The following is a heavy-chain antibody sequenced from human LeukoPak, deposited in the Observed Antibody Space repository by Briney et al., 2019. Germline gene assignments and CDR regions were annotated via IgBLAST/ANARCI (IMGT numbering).Heavy chain of an antibody. J-gene: IGHJ3*02. CDR2: IYYSGST. V-gene: IGHV4-59*01. Sequence: SETLSLTCTVSGGSISSYYWSWIRQPPGKGLEWIGYIYYSGSTNYNPSLKRRVTISVDTSKNQFSLKLSSVTAADTAVYYCARVPYEDYYDSSGYIKALDAFDIWGQGTMVTVSS. CDR1: GGSISSYY. D-gene: IGHD3-22*01. CDR3: ARVPYEDYYDSSGYIKALDAFDI.